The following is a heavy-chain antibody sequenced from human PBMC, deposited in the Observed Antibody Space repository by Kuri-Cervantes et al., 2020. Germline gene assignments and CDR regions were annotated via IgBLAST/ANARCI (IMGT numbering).Heavy chain of an antibody. CDR3: ARDPGGDTHFDY. CDR2: INPNSGGT. J-gene: IGHJ4*02. Sequence: ASVKVSCKASGYTFTGYYMHWVRQAPGQGLEWMGWINPNSGGTNYAQKFQGRVTMTRDTSISTAYMELSRLRSDDTAVYYCARDPGGDTHFDYWGQGTLVTVSS. CDR1: GYTFTGYY. V-gene: IGHV1-2*02. D-gene: IGHD3-16*01.